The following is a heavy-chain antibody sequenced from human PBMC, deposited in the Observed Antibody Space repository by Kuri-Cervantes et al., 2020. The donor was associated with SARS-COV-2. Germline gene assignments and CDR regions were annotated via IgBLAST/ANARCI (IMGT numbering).Heavy chain of an antibody. J-gene: IGHJ3*02. D-gene: IGHD4-17*01. CDR2: IYPSGST. CDR1: GGSISSYY. CDR3: ARYDYGDYVDAFDI. V-gene: IGHV4-4*07. Sequence: SETLSLTCTVSGGSISSYYWSWIRQPAGKGLEWIGRIYPSGSTSYNPSLKSRVTMSVDTSKNQLSLKLSSVTAADTAVYHCARYDYGDYVDAFDIWGQGTMVTVSS.